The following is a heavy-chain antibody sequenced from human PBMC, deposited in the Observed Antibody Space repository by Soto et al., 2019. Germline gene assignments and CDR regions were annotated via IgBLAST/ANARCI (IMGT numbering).Heavy chain of an antibody. Sequence: SETLSLTCTVSGGPFSRGGYYWSWIRQHPGKGLECIGYIFYTGSTYYNPTLKSRVTISVDTSKNQFSLKLSSVTAADTAVYYCARWPQLEPRFDYWGQGTLVTVSS. V-gene: IGHV4-31*03. J-gene: IGHJ4*02. D-gene: IGHD1-1*01. CDR1: GGPFSRGGYY. CDR2: IFYTGST. CDR3: ARWPQLEPRFDY.